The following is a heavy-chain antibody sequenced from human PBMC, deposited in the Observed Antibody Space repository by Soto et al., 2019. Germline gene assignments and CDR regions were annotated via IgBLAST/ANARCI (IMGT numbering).Heavy chain of an antibody. D-gene: IGHD2-21*02. CDR2: IKSKTDGGTT. J-gene: IGHJ6*02. CDR1: GFTFSNAW. Sequence: GGSLRLSCAASGFTFSNAWMNWVRQAPGKGLEWVGRIKSKTDGGTTDYAAPVKGRFTISRDDSKNTLYLQMNSLKTEDTAVYYCTTDSPDSVVTANYYYYGMDVWGQGTTVTVSS. CDR3: TTDSPDSVVTANYYYYGMDV. V-gene: IGHV3-15*07.